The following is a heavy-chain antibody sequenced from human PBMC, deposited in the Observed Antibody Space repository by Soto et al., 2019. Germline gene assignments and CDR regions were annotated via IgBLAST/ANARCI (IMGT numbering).Heavy chain of an antibody. Sequence: EQLLESGGGLGQPGGSLRLSCAASGFSLMSYGMSWVRQAPGKGLGWASAITDSGSRSYYLDSLKGRFTISRDNSKNTLHLEMNSLRAEDTAIYYCAREASGGSAFDMWGRGTVV. CDR3: AREASGGSAFDM. D-gene: IGHD3-10*01. J-gene: IGHJ3*02. CDR2: ITDSGSRS. CDR1: GFSLMSYG. V-gene: IGHV3-23*01.